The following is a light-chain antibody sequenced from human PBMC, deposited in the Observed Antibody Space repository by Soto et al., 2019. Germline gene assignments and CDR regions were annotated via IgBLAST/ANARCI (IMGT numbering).Light chain of an antibody. J-gene: IGKJ3*01. CDR2: APS. CDR1: QSVRGNY. V-gene: IGKV3-20*01. CDR3: HQFGMSPFT. Sequence: EVVLTQSPGTLSLSPGESATLSCRASQSVRGNYFAWYQQRPGQAPRLLVYAPSVRAAGIPDRFRGSGSRTDFNLTINRVEPEDFAVYYCHQFGMSPFTFGPGTTLDIK.